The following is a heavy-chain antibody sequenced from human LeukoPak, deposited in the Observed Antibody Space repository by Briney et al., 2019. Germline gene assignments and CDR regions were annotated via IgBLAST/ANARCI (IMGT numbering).Heavy chain of an antibody. V-gene: IGHV4-4*07. CDR1: GGSISSYY. CDR3: ARDRKRITIFGVAPDAFDI. D-gene: IGHD3-3*01. CDR2: IYTSGST. Sequence: SETLSLTCTVSGGSISSYYWSWIRQPAGKGLEWIGRIYTSGSTNYNPSLKSRVTMSVDTSKNQFSLKLSSVTAADTAVYYCARDRKRITIFGVAPDAFDIWGQGTMVTVSS. J-gene: IGHJ3*02.